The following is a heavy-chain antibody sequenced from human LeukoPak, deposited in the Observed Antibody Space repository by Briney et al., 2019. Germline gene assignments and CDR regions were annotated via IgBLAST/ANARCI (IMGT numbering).Heavy chain of an antibody. V-gene: IGHV3-9*01. D-gene: IGHD6-13*01. Sequence: GVSLRLSCAVSGFTFDDYAMHWVRQAPGKGLEWVSSISWNSGTIAYADSVKGRFTVSKDNARNSLYLQMNSLRVEDTALYYCARDWGRGLLVAAAGIDYWGQGILVTVSS. CDR1: GFTFDDYA. J-gene: IGHJ4*02. CDR3: ARDWGRGLLVAAAGIDY. CDR2: ISWNSGTI.